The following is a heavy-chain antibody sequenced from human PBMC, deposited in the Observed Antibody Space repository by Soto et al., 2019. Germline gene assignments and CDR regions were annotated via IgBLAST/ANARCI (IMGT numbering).Heavy chain of an antibody. J-gene: IGHJ4*02. Sequence: QVQLQESGPGLVKPSETLSLTCTVSGGSISSYYWSWIRQPPGKGLEWIGFIYYRGNTNYNPSLKSRVTISVDTSKNQFSLKLSSVTAADTAVYYCARQPGYYDILTGYSTYYFDYWGQGTLVTVSS. CDR1: GGSISSYY. CDR3: ARQPGYYDILTGYSTYYFDY. V-gene: IGHV4-59*08. D-gene: IGHD3-9*01. CDR2: IYYRGNT.